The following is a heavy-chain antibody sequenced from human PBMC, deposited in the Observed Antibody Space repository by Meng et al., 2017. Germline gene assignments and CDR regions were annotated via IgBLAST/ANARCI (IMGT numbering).Heavy chain of an antibody. CDR1: GYTLTSYD. V-gene: IGHV1-8*01. Sequence: QVQLGQAGAEVKKPGASVKVSCKASGYTLTSYDINWVRQATGQGLEWMGWMNPNSGNTGYAQKFQGRVTMTRNTSISTAYMELSSLRSEDTAVYYCARGPNRWTGFDYWGQGTLVTVSS. CDR3: ARGPNRWTGFDY. J-gene: IGHJ4*02. CDR2: MNPNSGNT. D-gene: IGHD3/OR15-3a*01.